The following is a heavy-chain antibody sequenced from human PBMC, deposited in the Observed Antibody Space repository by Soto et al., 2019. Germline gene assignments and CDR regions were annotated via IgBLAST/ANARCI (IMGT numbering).Heavy chain of an antibody. CDR3: ARQVWLET. J-gene: IGHJ5*02. D-gene: IGHD6-19*01. CDR2: IYPGDSDT. Sequence: GESLKISCKGSGDSCISYWIAWVRQMPGKGLEWMGIIYPGDSDTRYSPSFQGQVTISADKSISTAYLQWSSLKASDTAIYYCARQVWLETWGQGTLVTVSS. CDR1: GDSCISYW. V-gene: IGHV5-51*01.